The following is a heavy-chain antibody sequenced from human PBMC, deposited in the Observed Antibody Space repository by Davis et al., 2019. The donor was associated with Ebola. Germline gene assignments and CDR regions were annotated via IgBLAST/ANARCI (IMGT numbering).Heavy chain of an antibody. CDR2: IYYSGST. Sequence: PSETLSLTCTVSGGSISSSSYYWGWIRQPPGKGLEWIGSIYYSGSTNYNPSLKSRVTISVDTSKNQFSLKLSSVTAADTAVYYCAVVYYDSSVVYWGQGTLVTVSS. CDR1: GGSISSSSYY. CDR3: AVVYYDSSVVY. V-gene: IGHV4-39*07. J-gene: IGHJ4*02. D-gene: IGHD3-22*01.